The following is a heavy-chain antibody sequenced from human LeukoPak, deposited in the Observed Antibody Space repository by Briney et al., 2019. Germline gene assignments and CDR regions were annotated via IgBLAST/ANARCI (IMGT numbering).Heavy chain of an antibody. CDR2: IYYSGST. Sequence: PSETLSLTCTVSGGSISSGGYYWSWIRQHPGKGLEWIGYIYYSGSTYYNPSLKSRVTISVDTSKNQFSLKLSSVPAADTAVYYCARTPYQREYYYDSSGKNLDQYYFDYWGQGTLVTVSS. J-gene: IGHJ4*02. CDR3: ARTPYQREYYYDSSGKNLDQYYFDY. CDR1: GGSISSGGYY. D-gene: IGHD3-22*01. V-gene: IGHV4-31*03.